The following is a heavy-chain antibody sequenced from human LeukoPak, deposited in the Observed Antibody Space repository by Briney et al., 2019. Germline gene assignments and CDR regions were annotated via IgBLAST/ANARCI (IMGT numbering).Heavy chain of an antibody. D-gene: IGHD1-7*01. Sequence: PSETLSLTCTVSGGSISGNYWSWIRQPPGKGLEWIGYIYYSGSTNYNPPLKSRVTISVDTSKDQFSLKLSSVTAADTAVYYCARTRLRNYYFDCWGQGALVTVSS. CDR1: GGSISGNY. CDR2: IYYSGST. CDR3: ARTRLRNYYFDC. J-gene: IGHJ4*02. V-gene: IGHV4-59*08.